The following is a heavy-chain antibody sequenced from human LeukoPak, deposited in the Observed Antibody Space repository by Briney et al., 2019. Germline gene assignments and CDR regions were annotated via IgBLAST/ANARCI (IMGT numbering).Heavy chain of an antibody. J-gene: IGHJ5*02. Sequence: GGSLRLSCAASGFRLSDYDMNWVRQAPGKGLEWVSSISTGSRYIYYAYSVKGRFTISRDDAKNSLYLQMDYLRAEDTAVYYCARADCSGSTCYLRRSWFDPWGQGTLVTVSS. D-gene: IGHD2-2*01. CDR2: ISTGSRYI. CDR3: ARADCSGSTCYLRRSWFDP. V-gene: IGHV3-21*01. CDR1: GFRLSDYD.